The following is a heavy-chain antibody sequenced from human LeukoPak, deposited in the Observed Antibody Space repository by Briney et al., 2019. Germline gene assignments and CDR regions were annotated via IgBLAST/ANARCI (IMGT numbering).Heavy chain of an antibody. J-gene: IGHJ4*02. Sequence: ASVKVSCKASGYTFTSYDFNWVRQATGQRPEWMGWMSPNSGDTGYAQKFQDRVTMTRNTSISTAYMELSSLRSDDTAVYYCARGPPNWGYDYWGPGTLITVSS. CDR3: ARGPPNWGYDY. CDR1: GYTFTSYD. V-gene: IGHV1-8*01. CDR2: MSPNSGDT. D-gene: IGHD7-27*01.